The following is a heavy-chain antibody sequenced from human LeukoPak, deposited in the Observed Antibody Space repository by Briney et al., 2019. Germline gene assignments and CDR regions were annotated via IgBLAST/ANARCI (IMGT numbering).Heavy chain of an antibody. D-gene: IGHD3-10*01. J-gene: IGHJ6*02. CDR2: IYYGGST. V-gene: IGHV4-31*03. CDR1: GGSISSGGYY. CDR3: ARGRELLWFGELFQDYYYGMDV. Sequence: PSETLSLTCTVSGGSISSGGYYWSWIRQHPGKGLEWIGYIYYGGSTYYNPSLKSRVTISVDTSKNQFSLKLSSVTAADTAVYYCARGRELLWFGELFQDYYYGMDVWGQGTTVTVSS.